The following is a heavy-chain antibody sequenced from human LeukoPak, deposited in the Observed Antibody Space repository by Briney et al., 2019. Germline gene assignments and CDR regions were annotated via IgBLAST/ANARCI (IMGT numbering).Heavy chain of an antibody. CDR3: AKDRVSVDWYFDL. CDR1: GGSISSGGYY. D-gene: IGHD2-15*01. CDR2: IYYSGST. J-gene: IGHJ2*01. V-gene: IGHV4-31*03. Sequence: PSETLSLTCTVSGGSISSGGYYWSWIRQHPGKGLEWIGYIYYSGSTYYNPSLKSRVTISVDTSKNQFSLKLSSVTAADTAVYYCAKDRVSVDWYFDLWGRGTLVTVSS.